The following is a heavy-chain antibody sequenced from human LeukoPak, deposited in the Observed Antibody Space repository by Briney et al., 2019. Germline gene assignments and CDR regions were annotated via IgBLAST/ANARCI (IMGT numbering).Heavy chain of an antibody. V-gene: IGHV4-59*01. J-gene: IGHJ4*02. D-gene: IGHD6-19*01. Sequence: PSETLSLTCTVSGGSISSYYWSWIRQPPGKGLEWIGYIYYSGSTNYNPSLKSRVTISVDTSKNQFSLKLSSVTVADTAVYYCARESSGWPLDYWGQGTLVTVSS. CDR2: IYYSGST. CDR3: ARESSGWPLDY. CDR1: GGSISSYY.